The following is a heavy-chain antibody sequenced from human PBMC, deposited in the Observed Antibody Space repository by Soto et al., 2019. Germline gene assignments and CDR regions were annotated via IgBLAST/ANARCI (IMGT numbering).Heavy chain of an antibody. Sequence: QVQLIQSGAEVKKPGASEKVSCKASGYTFTSSYIHWVRQAPGQGLEWMAIIDPNGGSTNYAQKFQGRVTMTRGTSTSTVYMELSSLTSKDTAVYYCARSLMEGDYWGQGTLVTVSS. D-gene: IGHD3-10*01. CDR3: ARSLMEGDY. J-gene: IGHJ4*02. CDR2: IDPNGGST. V-gene: IGHV1-46*03. CDR1: GYTFTSSY.